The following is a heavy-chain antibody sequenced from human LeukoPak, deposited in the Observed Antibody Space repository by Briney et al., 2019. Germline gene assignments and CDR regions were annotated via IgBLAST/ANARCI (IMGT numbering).Heavy chain of an antibody. V-gene: IGHV4-59*08. D-gene: IGHD4/OR15-4a*01. CDR2: IYYSGST. J-gene: IGHJ4*02. Sequence: SETLSLTCTVSGGSISSYYWSWIRQPPGKGLEWIGYIYYSGSTNYNPSLKSRLTISVDASKNQFSLKLSSVTATDTAAYYCASLTMVTQGYFDSWGQGTLDTVSS. CDR1: GGSISSYY. CDR3: ASLTMVTQGYFDS.